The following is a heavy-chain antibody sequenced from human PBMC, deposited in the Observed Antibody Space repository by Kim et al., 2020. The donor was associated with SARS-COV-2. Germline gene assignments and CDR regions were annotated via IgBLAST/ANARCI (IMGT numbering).Heavy chain of an antibody. D-gene: IGHD3-22*01. Sequence: SETLSLTCAVYGGSFSGYYWSWIRQPPGKGLEWIGEINHSGSTNYNPSLKSRVTISVDTSKNQFSLKLSSVTAADTAVYYCARGLRQRYYYDSSGYLPSGYWGQGTLVTVSS. V-gene: IGHV4-34*01. CDR3: ARGLRQRYYYDSSGYLPSGY. CDR1: GGSFSGYY. CDR2: INHSGST. J-gene: IGHJ4*02.